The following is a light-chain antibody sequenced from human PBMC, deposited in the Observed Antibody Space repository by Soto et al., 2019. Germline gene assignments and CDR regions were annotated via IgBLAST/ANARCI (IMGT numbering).Light chain of an antibody. J-gene: IGLJ1*01. CDR3: SSYTRSSTPYV. V-gene: IGLV2-14*01. CDR2: EVS. Sequence: QSVLTQPASVSGSPGQSITISCTGTSSDVGGYNYVSWYQQHPGKAPKLMIYEVSNRPSRVSNRFSGSKSGNTASLTISGLQAEDEADYYRSSYTRSSTPYVLGTGTKVTVL. CDR1: SSDVGGYNY.